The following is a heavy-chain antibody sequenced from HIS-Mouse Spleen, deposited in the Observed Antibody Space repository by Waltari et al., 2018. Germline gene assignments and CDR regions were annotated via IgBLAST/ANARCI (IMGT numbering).Heavy chain of an antibody. CDR1: GGSISSSSYY. CDR3: AREIPYSSSWYDWYFDL. Sequence: QLQLQESGPGLVKPSETLSLTCTVSGGSISSSSYYWGWIRQPPGKGLEWIGSIYYGGGTDYNPSRKSLGTISVDTSQNQFSLKLSSVTAADTAVYYCAREIPYSSSWYDWYFDLWGRGTLVTVSS. CDR2: IYYGGGT. D-gene: IGHD6-13*01. J-gene: IGHJ2*01. V-gene: IGHV4-39*07.